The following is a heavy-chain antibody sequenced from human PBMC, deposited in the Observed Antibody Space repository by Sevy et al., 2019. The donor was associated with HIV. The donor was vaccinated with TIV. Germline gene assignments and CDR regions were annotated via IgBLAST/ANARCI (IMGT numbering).Heavy chain of an antibody. J-gene: IGHJ5*02. CDR3: ARHRGWEPGNNWFDP. D-gene: IGHD3-10*01. CDR2: INPIDSET. CDR1: GYSFPSYW. V-gene: IGHV5-51*01. Sequence: GESLMISCRGSGYSFPSYWIGWVRQMPGKGLEWMGIINPIDSETKYSPSFQGRVIISADRSTSTAYLQWSSLKASDTAIYYCARHRGWEPGNNWFDPWGQGTLVTVSS.